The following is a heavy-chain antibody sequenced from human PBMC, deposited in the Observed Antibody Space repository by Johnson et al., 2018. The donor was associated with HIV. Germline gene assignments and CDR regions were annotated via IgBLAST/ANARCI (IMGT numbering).Heavy chain of an antibody. CDR2: IKQDGSEK. Sequence: VQLVESGGGLVKPGGSLRLSCAASGFTFSDYYMSWVRQAPGKGLEWVANIKQDGSEKYYVDSVKGRFSISRDNGKDSVYLQMSSLRPEDTAVYFCVRWGSGWSAFDIWGQGTMVTVSS. V-gene: IGHV3-7*05. J-gene: IGHJ3*02. D-gene: IGHD6-19*01. CDR3: VRWGSGWSAFDI. CDR1: GFTFSDYY.